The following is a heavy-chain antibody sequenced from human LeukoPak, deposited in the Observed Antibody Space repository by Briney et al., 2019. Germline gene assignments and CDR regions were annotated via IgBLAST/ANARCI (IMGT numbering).Heavy chain of an antibody. V-gene: IGHV3-23*01. CDR3: AKDLFGSGSYEY. CDR2: ISGSGGST. J-gene: IGHJ4*02. CDR1: GFTFSSYA. Sequence: AGGSLRLSCAASGFTFSSYAMSWVRQAPGKGLEWVSAISGSGGSTYYADSVKGRFTISRDNSKNTLYLQMNSLRAEDTAVYYCAKDLFGSGSYEYWGQGTLVTVSS. D-gene: IGHD3-10*01.